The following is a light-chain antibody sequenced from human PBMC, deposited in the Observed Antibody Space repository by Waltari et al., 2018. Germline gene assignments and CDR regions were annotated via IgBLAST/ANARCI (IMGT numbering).Light chain of an antibody. CDR2: AAS. J-gene: IGKJ1*01. V-gene: IGKV1-8*01. CDR3: QQYYSYPRT. CDR1: QGISSY. Sequence: AIRITQSPSSLSASTGDRVTITCRASQGISSYLAWYQQKPGKAPKLLIYAASTLKSGVPSRFSGSGSGTDFTLTISCLQSEDFATYYCQQYYSYPRTFDQGTKVEIK.